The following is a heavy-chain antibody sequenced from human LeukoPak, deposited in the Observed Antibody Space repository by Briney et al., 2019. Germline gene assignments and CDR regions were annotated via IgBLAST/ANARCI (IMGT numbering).Heavy chain of an antibody. CDR3: ARYYYGSGSYRHYFDY. J-gene: IGHJ4*02. CDR2: IYYSGST. V-gene: IGHV4-59*01. D-gene: IGHD3-10*01. CDR1: GGSISSYY. Sequence: SETLSLTCTVSGGSISSYYWSWLRQPPGKGLEWIGYIYYSGSTNYNPSLKSRVTVSVDTSKNQFSLKLSSVTAADTAVYYCARYYYGSGSYRHYFDYWGQGTLVTVSS.